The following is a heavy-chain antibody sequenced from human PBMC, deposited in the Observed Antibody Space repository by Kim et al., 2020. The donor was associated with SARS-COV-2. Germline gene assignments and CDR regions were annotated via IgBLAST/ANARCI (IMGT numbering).Heavy chain of an antibody. J-gene: IGHJ3*02. Sequence: SETLSLTCTVSGGSVSSGSYYWSWIRQPPGKGLEWIGYIYYSGSTNYNPSLKSRVTISVDTSKNQFSLKLSSVTAADTAVYYCARESPEYDILTGYYNSGALDIWGQGTMVTVSS. CDR2: IYYSGST. CDR1: GGSVSSGSYY. CDR3: ARESPEYDILTGYYNSGALDI. V-gene: IGHV4-61*01. D-gene: IGHD3-9*01.